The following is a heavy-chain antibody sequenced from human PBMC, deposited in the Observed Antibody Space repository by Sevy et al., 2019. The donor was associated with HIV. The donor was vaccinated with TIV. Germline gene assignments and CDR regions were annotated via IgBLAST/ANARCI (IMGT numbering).Heavy chain of an antibody. Sequence: ASVKVSCKASGYTFTGYYMHWVRQAPEQGLEWMGRINPNSGGTNYAQKFQGRVTMTRDTSISTAYMELSRLRSDDTAVYYCARDGDSSALGWFDPWGQGTLVTVSS. CDR3: ARDGDSSALGWFDP. J-gene: IGHJ5*02. CDR2: INPNSGGT. D-gene: IGHD3-22*01. V-gene: IGHV1-2*06. CDR1: GYTFTGYY.